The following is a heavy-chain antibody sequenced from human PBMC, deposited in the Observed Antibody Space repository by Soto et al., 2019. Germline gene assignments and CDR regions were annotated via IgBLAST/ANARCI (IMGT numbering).Heavy chain of an antibody. CDR1: GFTFGNYA. Sequence: HPGGSLRLSCAASGFTFGNYAMSWVRQAPGKGLEWVSSISGSGGSTYYADSVKGRLTISRDNSKNTLYLQMSSLRAEDTAVYSCAKSSGGWYQFDHWGQGTLVTVSS. D-gene: IGHD6-19*01. CDR2: ISGSGGST. V-gene: IGHV3-23*01. CDR3: AKSSGGWYQFDH. J-gene: IGHJ4*02.